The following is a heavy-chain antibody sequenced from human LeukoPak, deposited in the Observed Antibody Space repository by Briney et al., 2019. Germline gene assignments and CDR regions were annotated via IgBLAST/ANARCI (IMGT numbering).Heavy chain of an antibody. V-gene: IGHV3-23*01. D-gene: IGHD6-19*01. CDR2: ISGSGGST. CDR1: GFTFSSYA. CDR3: AQQWLVLGAFDI. Sequence: GGSLRLSCAASGFTFSSYAMSWVRQAPGKGLEWVSAISGSGGSTYYADSVKGRFTISRDNSKNTLYLQMNSLRAEDTAVYYCAQQWLVLGAFDIWGQGTMVTVSS. J-gene: IGHJ3*02.